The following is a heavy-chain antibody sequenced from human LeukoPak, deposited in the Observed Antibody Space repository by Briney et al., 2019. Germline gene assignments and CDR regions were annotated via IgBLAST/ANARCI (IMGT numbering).Heavy chain of an antibody. D-gene: IGHD6-19*01. CDR3: AREGIAVAGIADYYGMDV. CDR1: GVSISSYY. CDR2: IYYSGST. Sequence: AETLSLTCTLSGVSISSYYWSWVRQPPGKGLEWMVYIYYSGSTNYNPSLKSRVTISVDTSKNQFSLKLSSVTAADTAVYYCAREGIAVAGIADYYGMDVWGQGTTVTVSS. V-gene: IGHV4-59*12. J-gene: IGHJ6*02.